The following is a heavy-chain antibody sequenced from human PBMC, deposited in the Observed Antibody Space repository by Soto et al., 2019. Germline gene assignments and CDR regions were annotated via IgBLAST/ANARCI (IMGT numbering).Heavy chain of an antibody. Sequence: ASVKVSCKASGYTFTGYYMHWVRQAPGQGLEWMGWINPNSGGTNYAQKFQGWVTMTRDTSISTAYMELSRLRSDDTAVYYCARVRDYCDPYSYYGMDVWGQGTTVTVSS. CDR1: GYTFTGYY. CDR2: INPNSGGT. CDR3: ARVRDYCDPYSYYGMDV. D-gene: IGHD3-22*01. V-gene: IGHV1-2*04. J-gene: IGHJ6*02.